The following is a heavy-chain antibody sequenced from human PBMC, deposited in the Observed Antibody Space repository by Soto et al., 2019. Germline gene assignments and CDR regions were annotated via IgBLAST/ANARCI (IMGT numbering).Heavy chain of an antibody. D-gene: IGHD3-22*01. Sequence: PSETLSLTCAVSGGSISSGGYSWSWIRQPPGKGLEWIGYIYHSGSTYYNPSLKNRVTISVESSKIQFSLNLRTVTAADKAVYYCSRLYYYDGSAYYYEGSSYFDYWGQGSLVTVSS. CDR3: SRLYYYDGSAYYYEGSSYFDY. V-gene: IGHV4-30-2*03. CDR1: GGSISSGGYS. J-gene: IGHJ4*02. CDR2: IYHSGST.